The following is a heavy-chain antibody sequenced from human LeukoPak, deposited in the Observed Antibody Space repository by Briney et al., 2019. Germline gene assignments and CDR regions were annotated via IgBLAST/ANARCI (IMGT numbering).Heavy chain of an antibody. Sequence: ASVKVSRKASGYTFTSYDINWVRQATGQGLEWMGWMNPNSGNTGYAQKFQGRVTITRNTSISTAYMELSSLRSEDTAVYYCARGVYYDSSGYYYVDAFDIWGQGTMVTVSS. V-gene: IGHV1-8*03. CDR2: MNPNSGNT. CDR1: GYTFTSYD. CDR3: ARGVYYDSSGYYYVDAFDI. D-gene: IGHD3-22*01. J-gene: IGHJ3*02.